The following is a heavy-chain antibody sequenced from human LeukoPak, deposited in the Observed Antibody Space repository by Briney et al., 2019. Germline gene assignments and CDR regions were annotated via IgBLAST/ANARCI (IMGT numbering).Heavy chain of an antibody. CDR1: GFTFSSYG. CDR2: ISYDGSNK. V-gene: IGHV3-30*03. Sequence: GGSLRLSCAASGFTFSSYGMHWVRQAPGKGLEWVAVISYDGSNKYYADSVKGRFTISRDNSKNMLYLQMNSLRAEDTAVYYCARVYYGSGSLYYYYYYMDVWGKGTTVTISS. J-gene: IGHJ6*03. D-gene: IGHD3-10*01. CDR3: ARVYYGSGSLYYYYYYMDV.